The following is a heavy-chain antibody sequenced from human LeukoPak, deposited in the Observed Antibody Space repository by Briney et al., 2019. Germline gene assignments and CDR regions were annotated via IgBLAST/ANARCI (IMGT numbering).Heavy chain of an antibody. CDR2: ISAYNGNT. V-gene: IGHV1-18*01. Sequence: GAAVKVSCKASGYTFTSYGISWLRQAPGQGLEGMGWISAYNGNTNYAQKLQGRVTMTTDTSTSTAYMELRSLRSDDTAVYYCARDPGYSSSWYYFDYWGQGTLVTVSS. CDR3: ARDPGYSSSWYYFDY. J-gene: IGHJ4*02. CDR1: GYTFTSYG. D-gene: IGHD6-13*01.